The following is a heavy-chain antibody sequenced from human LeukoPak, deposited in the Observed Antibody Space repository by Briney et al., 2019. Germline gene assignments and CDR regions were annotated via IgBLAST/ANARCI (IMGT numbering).Heavy chain of an antibody. D-gene: IGHD3-22*01. CDR2: IYPGDSDA. J-gene: IGHJ3*02. Sequence: GESLKISGKGSGYSFNSYWIGLGRHLPGKGLGGLGIIYPGDSDARYSPSFQGQVTISADKSISTGYLQCSSLKAWETAMYYCASGWSSGYDDAFYIWGQGKMVTVSS. CDR1: GYSFNSYW. CDR3: ASGWSSGYDDAFYI. V-gene: IGHV5-51*01.